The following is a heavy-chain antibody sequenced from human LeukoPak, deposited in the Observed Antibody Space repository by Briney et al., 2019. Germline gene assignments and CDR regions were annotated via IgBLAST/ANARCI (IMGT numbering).Heavy chain of an antibody. CDR1: GFTFSSYA. J-gene: IGHJ4*02. CDR2: ISYDGSNK. V-gene: IGHV3-30-3*01. D-gene: IGHD3-10*01. Sequence: GGSLRLSCAASGFTFSSYAMHWVRQAPGKGLEWVAVISYDGSNKYYADSVKGRFTISRDNSKNTLYLQMNSLRAEDTAVYYCARRPFGADYWGQGTLVTVSS. CDR3: ARRPFGADY.